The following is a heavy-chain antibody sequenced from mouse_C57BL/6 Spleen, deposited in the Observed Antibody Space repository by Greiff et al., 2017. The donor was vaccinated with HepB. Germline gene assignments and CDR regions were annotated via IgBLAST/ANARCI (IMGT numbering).Heavy chain of an antibody. CDR1: GYTFTSYW. J-gene: IGHJ1*03. CDR3: ARLGDYDERYWYFDV. Sequence: QVHVKQPGAELVKPGASVKMSCKASGYTFTSYWITWVKQRPGQGLEWIGDIYPGSGSTNYNEKFKSKATLTVDTSSSTAYMQLSSLTSEDSAVYYCARLGDYDERYWYFDVWGTGTTVTVSS. V-gene: IGHV1-55*01. D-gene: IGHD2-4*01. CDR2: IYPGSGST.